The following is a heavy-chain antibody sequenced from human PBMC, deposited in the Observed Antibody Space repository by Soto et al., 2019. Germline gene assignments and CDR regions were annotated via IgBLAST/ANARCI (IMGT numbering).Heavy chain of an antibody. CDR2: INTAGDT. CDR1: GFTFSNYD. D-gene: IGHD3-16*01. J-gene: IGHJ3*02. CDR3: ARDWGGNAFDI. V-gene: IGHV3-13*04. Sequence: EVQLVESGGGLVQPGGSLRLSCAASGFTFSNYDMHWVRQVTGKGLEWVSAINTAGDTYYPGSVKGRFTISRENAKNSLYLQMTSLRAGDTAVYYCARDWGGNAFDIWGQGTMVTVSS.